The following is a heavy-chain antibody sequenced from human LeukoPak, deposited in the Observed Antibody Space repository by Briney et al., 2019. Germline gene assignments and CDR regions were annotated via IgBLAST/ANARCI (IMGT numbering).Heavy chain of an antibody. V-gene: IGHV1-46*01. J-gene: IGHJ4*02. D-gene: IGHD4/OR15-4a*01. CDR1: GYTSTSYD. CDR3: ATSPDSGANLHF. Sequence: GASVKVSCKASGYTSTSYDINWVRQATGQGLEWLGIINPSGSFARYTENVKGGITMTRDTSTNTGYFGLTSLASVRTSVYYCATSPDSGANLHFWGQGTQVTVSA. CDR2: INPSGSFA.